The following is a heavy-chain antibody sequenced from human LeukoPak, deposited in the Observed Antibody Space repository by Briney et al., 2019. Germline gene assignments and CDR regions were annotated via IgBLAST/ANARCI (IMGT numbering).Heavy chain of an antibody. D-gene: IGHD6-13*01. CDR2: ISGSGGST. J-gene: IGHJ4*02. CDR3: AKLSIAAAGNYYFDY. Sequence: GGSLRLSCAASGFTFSTYAMSWVRQAPGKGLEWVSAISGSGGSTYYADSVKGRFTISRDNSKNTLYLQMNSLRAEDTAVYYCAKLSIAAAGNYYFDYWGQGTLVTVSS. V-gene: IGHV3-23*01. CDR1: GFTFSTYA.